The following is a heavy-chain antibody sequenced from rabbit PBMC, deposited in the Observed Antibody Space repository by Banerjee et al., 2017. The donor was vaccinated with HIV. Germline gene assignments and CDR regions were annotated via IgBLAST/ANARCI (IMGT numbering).Heavy chain of an antibody. J-gene: IGHJ3*01. CDR1: GFAFSRYY. Sequence: QLVESGGGLVQPGGSLKLTCTASGFAFSRYYVSWVRQAQGKGLEWIGDIDPVFAIAVYASWVNGRFTISSHNAQNTLYLQMTSLTAADTASYFCARAVTGTARTRLDLWGPGTLVAVS. CDR2: IDPVFAIA. CDR3: ARAVTGTARTRLDL. D-gene: IGHD7-1*01. V-gene: IGHV1S7*01.